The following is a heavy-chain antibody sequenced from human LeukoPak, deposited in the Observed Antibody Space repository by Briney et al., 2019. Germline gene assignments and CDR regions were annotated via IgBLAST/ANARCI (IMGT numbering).Heavy chain of an antibody. D-gene: IGHD3-3*01. Sequence: PGGSLRLSCAASEFDFSSHAMTWVRQAPGKGLEWVSSISGRGDSTDNADSVKGRFTISRDNSKSTLYLQMNSLRAEDTAVYYCATRGLRVVIVDYWGQGTLVTVSS. V-gene: IGHV3-23*01. CDR2: ISGRGDST. CDR1: EFDFSSHA. J-gene: IGHJ4*02. CDR3: ATRGLRVVIVDY.